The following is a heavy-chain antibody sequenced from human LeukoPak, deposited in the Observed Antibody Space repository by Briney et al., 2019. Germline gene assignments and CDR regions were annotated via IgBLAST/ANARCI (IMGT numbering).Heavy chain of an antibody. CDR2: ISYDGSNK. Sequence: GSQRLSCAASGFTFSSYAMHWVRQAPGKGLEWVAVISYDGSNKYYADSVKGRFTISRDNSKNTLYLQMNSLRAEDTAVYYCARDDRYSRGAFDIWGQGTMVTVSS. CDR1: GFTFSSYA. J-gene: IGHJ3*02. CDR3: ARDDRYSRGAFDI. V-gene: IGHV3-30-3*01. D-gene: IGHD5-24*01.